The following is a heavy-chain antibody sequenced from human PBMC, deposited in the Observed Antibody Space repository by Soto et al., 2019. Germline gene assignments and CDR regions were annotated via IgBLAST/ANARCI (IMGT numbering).Heavy chain of an antibody. CDR3: AKATGVVVEAAIFDI. CDR1: GFIFSDYA. CDR2: ISWNGGTI. D-gene: IGHD2-15*01. J-gene: IGHJ3*02. V-gene: IGHV3-9*01. Sequence: PGGSLRLSCSASGFIFSDYAMHWVRHAPGKGLEWVSGISWNGGTIGYADSVKGRFSISRDTAKNSLYLQMNSLRPDDTALYYCAKATGVVVEAAIFDIWGQGTMVTVSS.